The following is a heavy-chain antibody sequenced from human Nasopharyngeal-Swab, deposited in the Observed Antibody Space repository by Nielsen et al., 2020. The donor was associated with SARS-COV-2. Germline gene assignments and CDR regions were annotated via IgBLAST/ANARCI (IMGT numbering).Heavy chain of an antibody. CDR3: ARLRGSAFYYYYLGV. CDR2: IYPDDSDT. V-gene: IGHV5-51*01. CDR1: GYSFTTFW. J-gene: IGHJ6*03. Sequence: GESLKISCNGSGYSFTTFWITWVRQMPGKGLEWMGIIYPDDSDTRYSPSFQGQVTFSVDKSTSTAYLQWSSLKASDTAMYYCARLRGSAFYYYYLGVWGKGTTVTVSS. D-gene: IGHD2-15*01.